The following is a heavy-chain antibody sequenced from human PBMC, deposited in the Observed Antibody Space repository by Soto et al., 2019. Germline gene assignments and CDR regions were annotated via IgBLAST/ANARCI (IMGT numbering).Heavy chain of an antibody. CDR1: RGTFSSYA. J-gene: IGHJ4*02. D-gene: IGHD6-13*01. CDR2: IIPIFGTA. Sequence: SVKVSCKASRGTFSSYAISWVRQAPGQGLEWMGGIIPIFGTANYAQKFQGRVTITADESTSTAYMELSSLRSEDTAVYYCARYSSIINYYFDYWGQGTLVTVSS. CDR3: ARYSSIINYYFDY. V-gene: IGHV1-69*13.